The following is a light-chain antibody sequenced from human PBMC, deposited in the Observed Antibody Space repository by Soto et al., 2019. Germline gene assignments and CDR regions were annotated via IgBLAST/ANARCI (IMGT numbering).Light chain of an antibody. CDR3: QQYDRSPIT. CDR2: GVS. J-gene: IGKJ3*01. CDR1: QSISSNR. Sequence: EIVLTQSTGTLSLSPGGRATLYCRASQSISSNRFAWFQEKPGQAPSLLIYGVSSRATGIPDRFSGSGSGKHFTLTISRLEPEDFGVYYCQQYDRSPITFGPGTKVDIK. V-gene: IGKV3-20*01.